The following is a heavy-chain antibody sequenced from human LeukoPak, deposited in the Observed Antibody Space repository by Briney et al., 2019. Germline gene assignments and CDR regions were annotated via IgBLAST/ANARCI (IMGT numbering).Heavy chain of an antibody. CDR3: ARPDGSGSYYYYGMDV. CDR1: GGSFSGYY. CDR2: INHSGST. D-gene: IGHD3-10*01. Sequence: SETLSLTCAVYGGSFSGYYWSWIRQPPGKGLEWIGEINHSGSTNYNPSLKSRVTISVDTSKNQFSLKLSSVTAADTAVYYCARPDGSGSYYYYGMDVWGKGTTVTVSS. J-gene: IGHJ6*04. V-gene: IGHV4-34*01.